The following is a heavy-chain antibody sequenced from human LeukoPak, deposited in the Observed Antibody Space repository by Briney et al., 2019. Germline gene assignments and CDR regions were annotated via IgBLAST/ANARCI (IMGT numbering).Heavy chain of an antibody. V-gene: IGHV4-59*08. CDR3: ARLTSSSSGSSFDY. D-gene: IGHD6-13*01. CDR1: GGSISSYY. Sequence: SETLSLTCTVSGGSISSYYWSWIRQPPGKGLEWIGYIYYSGSTNYNPSLKSRVTISVDTSKNQFSLKLSSVTAADTAVYYRARLTSSSSGSSFDYWGQGTLVTVSS. J-gene: IGHJ4*02. CDR2: IYYSGST.